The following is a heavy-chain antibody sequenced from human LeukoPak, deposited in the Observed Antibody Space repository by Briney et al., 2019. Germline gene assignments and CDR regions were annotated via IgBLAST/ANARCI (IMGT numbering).Heavy chain of an antibody. CDR1: GASFSGYY. CDR2: INHSGGT. V-gene: IGHV4-34*01. J-gene: IGHJ4*02. CDR3: ARATPYSGGWYRLRRRYYFDY. Sequence: PSESMSLTCAVYGASFSGYYWSWISQPPGKVMEWIGEINHSGGTNYNPSLKSRVPISGDRSKNQFPLKLSSVTAADTAVYYCARATPYSGGWYRLRRRYYFDYWGQGTLVTVSS. D-gene: IGHD6-19*01.